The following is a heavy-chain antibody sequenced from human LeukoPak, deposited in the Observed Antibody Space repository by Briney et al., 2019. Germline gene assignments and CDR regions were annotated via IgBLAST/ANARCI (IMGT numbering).Heavy chain of an antibody. CDR1: GYKFTGYY. V-gene: IGHV1-2*02. Sequence: GASVKVSCKASGYKFTGYYMHWVRQAPGQGLEWMGWINPNSGGTNYAQKFQGRVTMTGDTSISTAYMEVSRLRSDDTAVYYCARDEAVAGMGYWGQGTLVTVSS. D-gene: IGHD6-19*01. CDR2: INPNSGGT. CDR3: ARDEAVAGMGY. J-gene: IGHJ4*02.